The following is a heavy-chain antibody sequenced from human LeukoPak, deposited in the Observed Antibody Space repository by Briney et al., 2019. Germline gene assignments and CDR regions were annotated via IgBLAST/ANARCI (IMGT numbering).Heavy chain of an antibody. CDR3: ASAGYSSGWLGEAFDY. V-gene: IGHV4-39*07. CDR1: GGSISSSSYY. J-gene: IGHJ4*02. Sequence: SQTLSLTCTVSGGSISSSSYYWGWIRQPPGKGLEWIGSIYYSGSTYYNPSLKSRVTISVDTSKNQFSLKLSSVTAADTAVYYCASAGYSSGWLGEAFDYWGQGTLVTVSS. CDR2: IYYSGST. D-gene: IGHD6-19*01.